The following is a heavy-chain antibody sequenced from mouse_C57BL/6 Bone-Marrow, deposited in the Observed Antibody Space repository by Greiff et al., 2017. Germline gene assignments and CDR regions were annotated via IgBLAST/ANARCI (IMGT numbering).Heavy chain of an antibody. CDR3: ARDWYCDSSLFAY. V-gene: IGHV1-69*01. CDR1: GYTFTSYW. Sequence: QVQLQQPGAELVMPGASVKLSCKASGYTFTSYWMHWVKQRPGQGLEWIGEIDPSDSYTNYNQKFKGKSTLTVDKSSSTAYMQLSSLTSEDSAVYYCARDWYCDSSLFAYWGQGTLVTVSA. D-gene: IGHD2-12*01. J-gene: IGHJ3*01. CDR2: IDPSDSYT.